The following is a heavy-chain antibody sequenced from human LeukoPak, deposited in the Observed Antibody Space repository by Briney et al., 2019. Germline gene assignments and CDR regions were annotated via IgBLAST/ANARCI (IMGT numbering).Heavy chain of an antibody. J-gene: IGHJ4*02. CDR1: GYTFNGFY. CDR2: INPNSGGT. CDR3: ARATVTTSLDY. Sequence: ASVKVSCKASGYTFNGFYLHWVRQAPGQGLEWMGWINPNSGGTNYAQKFQGRVTMTRDTSISTAYMELSRLRSDDTAVYYCARATVTTSLDYWGQGTLVTVSS. V-gene: IGHV1-2*02. D-gene: IGHD4-11*01.